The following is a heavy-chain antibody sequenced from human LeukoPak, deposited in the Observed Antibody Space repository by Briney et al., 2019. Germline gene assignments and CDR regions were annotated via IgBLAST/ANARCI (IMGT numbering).Heavy chain of an antibody. CDR3: ARKEGGQLVNTRRWFDP. J-gene: IGHJ5*02. CDR2: IYYSGST. Sequence: SETLSLTCTVSGGSISSSSYYWGWIRQPPGKGLEWIGSIYYSGSTYHNPSLKSRVTISVDTSKNQFSLKLSSVTAADTAVYYCARKEGGQLVNTRRWFDPWGQGTLVTVS. CDR1: GGSISSSSYY. V-gene: IGHV4-39*07. D-gene: IGHD6-13*01.